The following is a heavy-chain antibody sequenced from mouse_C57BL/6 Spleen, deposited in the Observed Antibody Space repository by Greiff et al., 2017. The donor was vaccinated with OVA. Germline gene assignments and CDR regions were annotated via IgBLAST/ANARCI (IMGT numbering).Heavy chain of an antibody. J-gene: IGHJ2*01. D-gene: IGHD3-2*02. CDR3: ARSQLRHFDY. Sequence: EVQLQQSGPELVKPGASVKISCKASGYTFTDYYMNWVKQSHGKSLEWIGDINPNNGGTSYNQKFKGKATLTVDKSSSTAYMELRSLTSEDSAVYYCARSQLRHFDYWGQGTTLTVSS. CDR2: INPNNGGT. CDR1: GYTFTDYY. V-gene: IGHV1-26*01.